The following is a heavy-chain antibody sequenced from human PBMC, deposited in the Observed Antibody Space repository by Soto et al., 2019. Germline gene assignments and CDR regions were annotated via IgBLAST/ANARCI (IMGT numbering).Heavy chain of an antibody. CDR1: GFPFSFYG. J-gene: IGHJ3*02. V-gene: IGHV3-33*01. D-gene: IGHD3-3*02. Sequence: GGSLRLSCAVSGFPFSFYGFHWVRQSPGKGLEWLGVIVSDGSAIYHADSLEGRFFISRDNFKDILYLQMNSLRVEDTAVYYCARDDAFDNENGFDMWGQGTMVTVSS. CDR3: ARDDAFDNENGFDM. CDR2: IVSDGSAI.